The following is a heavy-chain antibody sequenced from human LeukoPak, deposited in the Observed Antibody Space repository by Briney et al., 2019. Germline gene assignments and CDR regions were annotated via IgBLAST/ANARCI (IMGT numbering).Heavy chain of an antibody. CDR3: ARPGYYGSGSYSHDY. CDR2: IYPGDSDT. CDR1: GDSFTRYW. Sequence: GESLKISCEGSGDSFTRYWIGWVRQMPGKGLEWMGIIYPGDSDTRYSPSFQGQVTISADKSISTAYLQWSSLKASDTAMYYCARPGYYGSGSYSHDYWGQGTLVTVSS. V-gene: IGHV5-51*01. D-gene: IGHD3-10*01. J-gene: IGHJ4*02.